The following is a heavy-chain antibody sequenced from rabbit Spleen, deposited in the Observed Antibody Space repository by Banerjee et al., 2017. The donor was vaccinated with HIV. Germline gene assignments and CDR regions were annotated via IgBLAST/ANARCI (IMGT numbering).Heavy chain of an antibody. J-gene: IGHJ4*01. V-gene: IGHV1S40*01. D-gene: IGHD1-1*01. CDR1: GFSFSSSSY. Sequence: QSLQESGGDLVKPGASLTLTCTASGFSFSSSSYMCWVRQAPGKGLEWIACIDTGSSGFTYFATWAKGRFTFSKTSSTTVTLQVTSLTAADTATYFCARDLTDVIGWNFGWWGPGTLVTVS. CDR3: ARDLTDVIGWNFGW. CDR2: IDTGSSGFT.